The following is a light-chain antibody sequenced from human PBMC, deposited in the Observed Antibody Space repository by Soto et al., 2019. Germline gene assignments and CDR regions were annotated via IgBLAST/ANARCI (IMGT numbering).Light chain of an antibody. Sequence: DIVMTQSPDSLAVSLGERATINCRSSQSVLYSSNDKNYLAWYQQKPGQPPKLLISWASTRESGVPDRFSGSGSGTDFTLTISRLQAEDVAFYYCQQYFSTPPYTFGQGTKLEIK. J-gene: IGKJ2*01. CDR2: WAS. CDR1: QSVLYSSNDKNY. V-gene: IGKV4-1*01. CDR3: QQYFSTPPYT.